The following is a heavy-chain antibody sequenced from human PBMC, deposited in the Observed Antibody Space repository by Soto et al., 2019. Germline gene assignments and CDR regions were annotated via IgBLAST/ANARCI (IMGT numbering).Heavy chain of an antibody. CDR3: ARHTPHDSGIKNWFYP. CDR1: GGSISSSSYY. Sequence: SETLSLTCTVSGGSISSSSYYWGWIRQPPGKGLEWIGSIYYSGSTYYNPSLKSRVTISVDTSKNQFSLKLSSVTAADTAVYYCARHTPHDSGIKNWFYPWSQGTLVTVSS. CDR2: IYYSGST. V-gene: IGHV4-39*01. J-gene: IGHJ5*02. D-gene: IGHD3-10*01.